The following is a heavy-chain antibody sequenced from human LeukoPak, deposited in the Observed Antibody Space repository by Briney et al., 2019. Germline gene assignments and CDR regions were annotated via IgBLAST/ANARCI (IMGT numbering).Heavy chain of an antibody. D-gene: IGHD3-10*01. Sequence: SETLSLTCAVYGGSFSGYYWSWIRQPPGKRLEWIGEINHSGSTNYNPSLKSRVTISVDTSKNQFSLKLSSVTAADTAVYYCARGITMVRGVPTVFDYWGQGTLVTVSS. CDR2: INHSGST. CDR1: GGSFSGYY. CDR3: ARGITMVRGVPTVFDY. J-gene: IGHJ4*02. V-gene: IGHV4-34*01.